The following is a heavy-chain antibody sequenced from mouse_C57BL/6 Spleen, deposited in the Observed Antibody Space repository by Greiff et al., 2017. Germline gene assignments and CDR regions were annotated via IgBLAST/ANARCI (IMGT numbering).Heavy chain of an antibody. J-gene: IGHJ3*01. CDR2: ISGCGGNT. V-gene: IGHV5-9*01. D-gene: IGHD1-1*01. CDR3: ARDGRAWFAY. CDR1: GFTFSSYT. Sequence: DVKLVESGGGLVKPGGSLKLSCAASGFTFSSYTMSWVRQTPEKRLEWVATISGCGGNTYYPDSVKGRFTISRDNAKNTLYLQMSSLRSEDTALYYCARDGRAWFAYWGQGTLVTVSA.